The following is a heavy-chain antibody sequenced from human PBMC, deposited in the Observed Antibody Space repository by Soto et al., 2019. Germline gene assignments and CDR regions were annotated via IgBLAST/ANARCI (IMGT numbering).Heavy chain of an antibody. Sequence: LRLSCAASGFTFSSYAMGWVRQGPGKGLEWVAVVSIGGSTHYADSVRGRFTISRDNSKNTLSLQMNSLTAEDTAVYFCAKRRGAGGNFDYWGQGSLVTVSS. CDR1: GFTFSSYA. CDR3: AKRRGAGGNFDY. J-gene: IGHJ4*02. CDR2: VSIGGST. D-gene: IGHD1-26*01. V-gene: IGHV3-23*01.